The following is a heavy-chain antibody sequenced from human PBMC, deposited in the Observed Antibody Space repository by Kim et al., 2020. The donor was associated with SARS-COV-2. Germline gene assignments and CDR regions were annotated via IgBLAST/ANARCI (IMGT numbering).Heavy chain of an antibody. Sequence: STYYNPSLKSRVTISVDTSKNHFSLKLSSVTAADTAVYYCARDTGSKPTDWGQGTLVTVSS. CDR3: ARDTGSKPTD. J-gene: IGHJ4*02. D-gene: IGHD4-4*01. CDR2: ST. V-gene: IGHV4-30-2*05.